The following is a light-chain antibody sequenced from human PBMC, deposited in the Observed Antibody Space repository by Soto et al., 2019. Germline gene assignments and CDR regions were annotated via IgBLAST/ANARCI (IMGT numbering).Light chain of an antibody. CDR3: QAWDSSNVI. V-gene: IGLV3-1*01. CDR2: QDD. CDR1: KLGDKY. Sequence: SYELTQPPSVSVSPGQTANITCSGDKLGDKYACWYQQKPGQSPVLVLYQDDKRPSGIPERFSGSNSGNTATLTISGPQAMDEADYYCQAWDSSNVIFGGGTKLTVL. J-gene: IGLJ2*01.